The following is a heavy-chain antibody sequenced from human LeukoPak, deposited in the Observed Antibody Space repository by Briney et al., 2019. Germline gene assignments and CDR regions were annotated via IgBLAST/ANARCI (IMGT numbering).Heavy chain of an antibody. D-gene: IGHD3-10*01. Sequence: GGSLRLSCAASGFTFSSYGMHWVRQAPGKGLEWVAVISYDGSNKYYADSVRGRFTISRDNAKDSLCLQMNSLRAEDTAVYYCVRGSSGTVVRGVAWAWFDPWGQGTLVTVSS. V-gene: IGHV3-30*03. CDR1: GFTFSSYG. J-gene: IGHJ5*02. CDR2: ISYDGSNK. CDR3: VRGSSGTVVRGVAWAWFDP.